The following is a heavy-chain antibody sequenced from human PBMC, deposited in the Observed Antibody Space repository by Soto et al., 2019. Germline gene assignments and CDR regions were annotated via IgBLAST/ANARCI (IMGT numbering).Heavy chain of an antibody. V-gene: IGHV3-23*01. D-gene: IGHD4-17*01. CDR2: ISGSGGST. J-gene: IGHJ5*02. Sequence: GGSLLSCAASGFTFSSYAMSWVRQAPGKGLEWVSAISGSGGSTYYADSVKGRFTISRDNSKNKLYQQMNSLRAEETAVYYCAKDDPGPGDYIGVHSFDPWGQGTLVTVSS. CDR1: GFTFSSYA. CDR3: AKDDPGPGDYIGVHSFDP.